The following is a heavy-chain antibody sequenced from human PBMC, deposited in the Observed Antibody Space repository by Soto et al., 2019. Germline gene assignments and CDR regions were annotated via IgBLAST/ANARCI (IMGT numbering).Heavy chain of an antibody. CDR1: GYTFTSYY. D-gene: IGHD2-15*01. CDR3: ASVYCSGGSCYSVDY. J-gene: IGHJ4*02. CDR2: INPSGGST. Sequence: QVQLVQSGAEVKKPGASVKVSCKASGYTFTSYYMHWVRQAPGQGLEWMGIINPSGGSTSYAQKCQGRVTMTRATSTCPAYMALSSLRSEDTAVYYCASVYCSGGSCYSVDYWGQGTLVTVSS. V-gene: IGHV1-46*01.